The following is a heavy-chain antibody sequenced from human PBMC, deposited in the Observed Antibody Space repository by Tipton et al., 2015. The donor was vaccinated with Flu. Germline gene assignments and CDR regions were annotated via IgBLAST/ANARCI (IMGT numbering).Heavy chain of an antibody. CDR3: ARDLDSIGLVSAFDI. D-gene: IGHD3-22*01. CDR2: IYRGGNS. Sequence: SLRLSCAASGLTVNDNYMSWVRQAPGKGLEWVSVIYRGGNSFYADSVKGRFTISRDNSQNTLFLQMNSLRPEDTAVYYCARDLDSIGLVSAFDIWGQGTMVTVSS. V-gene: IGHV3-53*05. J-gene: IGHJ3*02. CDR1: GLTVNDNY.